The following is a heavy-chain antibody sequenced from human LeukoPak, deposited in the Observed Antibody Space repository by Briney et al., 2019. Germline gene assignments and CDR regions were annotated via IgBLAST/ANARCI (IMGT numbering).Heavy chain of an antibody. J-gene: IGHJ4*02. CDR1: GGSVSSGSYY. D-gene: IGHD2-21*02. CDR3: ARGRVYCGGDCYPYYFDY. V-gene: IGHV4-61*01. CDR2: IYYSGST. Sequence: SETLSLTCTVSGGSVSSGSYYWSWIRQPPGKGLEWIGYIYYSGSTNYNPSLKSRVTISVDTSKNQFSLKLSSVTAADTAVYYCARGRVYCGGDCYPYYFDYWGQGTLVTVSS.